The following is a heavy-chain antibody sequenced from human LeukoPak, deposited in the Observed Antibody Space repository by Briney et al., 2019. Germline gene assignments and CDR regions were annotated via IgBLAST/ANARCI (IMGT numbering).Heavy chain of an antibody. Sequence: PSETLSLTCAVYGGSFSGYYWSWIRQPPGKGLEWIGEINHSGSTNYNPSLKSRVTISVDTSKNQFSLKLSSVTAADTAVYYCARDLDPSYYDFWSGLNWFDPWAREPWSPSPQ. CDR2: INHSGST. D-gene: IGHD3-3*01. V-gene: IGHV4-34*01. J-gene: IGHJ5*02. CDR3: ARDLDPSYYDFWSGLNWFDP. CDR1: GGSFSGYY.